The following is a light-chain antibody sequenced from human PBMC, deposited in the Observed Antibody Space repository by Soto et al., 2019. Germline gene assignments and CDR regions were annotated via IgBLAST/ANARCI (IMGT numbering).Light chain of an antibody. CDR3: QQYSNWPLT. J-gene: IGKJ4*01. CDR2: GAS. CDR1: QSVSSN. Sequence: EIVMTQSPATLSVSPGEGATLSCRASQSVSSNLAWYQQKPGQAPRLLILGASTRATGIPARFSGSGSGTGFSLTISVLQSEDFAIYYCQQYSNWPLTFGGGTKVDIK. V-gene: IGKV3-15*01.